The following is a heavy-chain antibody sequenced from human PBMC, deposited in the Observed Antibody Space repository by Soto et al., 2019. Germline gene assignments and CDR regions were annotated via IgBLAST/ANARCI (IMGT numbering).Heavy chain of an antibody. D-gene: IGHD6-13*01. Sequence: GGSLRLSCAASGFTFSSYGMHWVRQAPGKGLEWVAVIWYDGSNKYYADSVKGRFTISRDNSKNTLYLQMNSLRAEDTAVYYCARVGQQLVPYNWFDPWGQGTLVTVSS. CDR1: GFTFSSYG. CDR3: ARVGQQLVPYNWFDP. J-gene: IGHJ5*02. CDR2: IWYDGSNK. V-gene: IGHV3-33*01.